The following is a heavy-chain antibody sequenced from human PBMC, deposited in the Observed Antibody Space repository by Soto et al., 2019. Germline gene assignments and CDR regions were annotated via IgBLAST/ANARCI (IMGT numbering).Heavy chain of an antibody. CDR2: ISGSGGST. CDR3: AKDDIVVVVAANYYYYYGMDV. D-gene: IGHD2-15*01. CDR1: GFTVSSYA. Sequence: EVQLLESGGGLVQPGGSLRLSCAASGFTVSSYAMSWVRQAPGKGLEWVSAISGSGGSTYYADSVKGRFTISRDNSKNTLYLQMNSLRAEDTAVYYCAKDDIVVVVAANYYYYYGMDVWGQGTTVTVSS. J-gene: IGHJ6*02. V-gene: IGHV3-23*01.